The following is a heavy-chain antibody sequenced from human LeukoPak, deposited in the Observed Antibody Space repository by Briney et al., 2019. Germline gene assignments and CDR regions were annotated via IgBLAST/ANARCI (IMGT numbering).Heavy chain of an antibody. J-gene: IGHJ5*02. V-gene: IGHV4-34*01. CDR1: GFTFSSYA. CDR2: INHSGST. CDR3: AREMFIVVVPAYPNWFDP. D-gene: IGHD2-2*01. Sequence: GSLRLSCAASGFTFSSYAMSWVRQAPGKGLEWIGEINHSGSTNYNPSLKSRVTISVDTSKNQFSLKLSSVTAADTAVYYCAREMFIVVVPAYPNWFDPWGQGTLVTVSS.